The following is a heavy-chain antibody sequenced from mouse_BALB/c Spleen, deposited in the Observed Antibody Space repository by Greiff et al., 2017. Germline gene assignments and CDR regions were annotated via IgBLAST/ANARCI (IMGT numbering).Heavy chain of an antibody. CDR3: AKIYYGNYDAMDY. Sequence: EVKLQKSGPGLVKPSQSLSLTCTVTGYSITSDYAWNWIRQFPGNKLEWMGYISYSGSTSYNPSLKSRISITRDTSKNQFFLQLNSVTTEDTATYYCAKIYYGNYDAMDYWGQGTSVTVSS. CDR2: ISYSGST. V-gene: IGHV3-2*02. CDR1: GYSITSDYA. J-gene: IGHJ4*01. D-gene: IGHD2-1*01.